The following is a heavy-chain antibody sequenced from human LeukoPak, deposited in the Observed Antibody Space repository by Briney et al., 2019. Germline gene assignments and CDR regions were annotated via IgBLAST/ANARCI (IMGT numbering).Heavy chain of an antibody. CDR1: GGSISSHY. D-gene: IGHD3-9*01. CDR2: IYYSGST. J-gene: IGHJ4*02. Sequence: SETLSLTCTVSGGSISSHYWSWIREPPRKGLEWSGFIYYSGSTNYTPSLKSPVTISLDTSKNQFSLKLSSVTAADTAVYYCASGAPILTGFFSHPFDYWGQGTLVTVSS. CDR3: ASGAPILTGFFSHPFDY. V-gene: IGHV4-59*11.